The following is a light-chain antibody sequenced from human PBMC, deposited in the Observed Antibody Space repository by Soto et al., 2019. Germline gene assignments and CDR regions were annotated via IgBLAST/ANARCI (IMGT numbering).Light chain of an antibody. CDR3: QSYDSSLSGSV. CDR1: SSNIGAGYD. J-gene: IGLJ2*01. CDR2: GNI. V-gene: IGLV1-40*01. Sequence: QSVLTQPPSVSGAQGQRVTISCTGSSSNIGAGYDVHWYQQLPVTAPKLLIYGNINRPSRVPDRFSGSKSGTSASLAITGLQAEDEADYYCQSYDSSLSGSVFGGGTKLTVL.